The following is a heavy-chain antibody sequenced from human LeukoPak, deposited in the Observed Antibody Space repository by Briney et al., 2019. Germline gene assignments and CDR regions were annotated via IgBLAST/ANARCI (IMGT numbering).Heavy chain of an antibody. V-gene: IGHV4-59*08. CDR3: ARRNYYDSSGYWGY. J-gene: IGHJ4*02. D-gene: IGHD3-22*01. CDR1: TGSISGHY. Sequence: SETLSLTCTVSTGSISGHYWSWIRQPPGKALEWIGLIFYSGSTNYNPSLRSRVTMSVDTSRNLFSLKLSSVTAADTAVYYCARRNYYDSSGYWGYWGRGTLVTVSS. CDR2: IFYSGST.